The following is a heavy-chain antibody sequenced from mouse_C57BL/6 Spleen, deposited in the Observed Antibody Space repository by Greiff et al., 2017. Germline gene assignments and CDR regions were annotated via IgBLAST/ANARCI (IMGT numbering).Heavy chain of an antibody. CDR2: IDPSDSYT. CDR1: GYTFTSYW. D-gene: IGHD1-1*01. V-gene: IGHV1-69*01. J-gene: IGHJ2*01. CDR3: ARSENYGSSYGY. Sequence: QVQLQQPGAELVMPGASVKLSCKASGYTFTSYWMHWVKQRPGQGLEWIGEIDPSDSYTNYNQKFKGKSTLTVDKSSSTAYMQLSSLTSEDSAVYYCARSENYGSSYGYWGQGTTLTVSS.